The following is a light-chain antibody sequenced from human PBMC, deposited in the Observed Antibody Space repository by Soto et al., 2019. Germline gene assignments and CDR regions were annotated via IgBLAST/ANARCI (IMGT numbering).Light chain of an antibody. CDR1: SSNIGSNT. CDR2: SNN. V-gene: IGLV1-44*01. Sequence: QLVLTQPPSASGTPGQRVTISCSGSSSNIGSNTVNWYQQLPGTAPKLLIYSNNQRPSGVSDRFSGSKSGTSASLAISGLQSEDEADYYCAAWDDSIHVVFGGGTKLTVL. CDR3: AAWDDSIHVV. J-gene: IGLJ2*01.